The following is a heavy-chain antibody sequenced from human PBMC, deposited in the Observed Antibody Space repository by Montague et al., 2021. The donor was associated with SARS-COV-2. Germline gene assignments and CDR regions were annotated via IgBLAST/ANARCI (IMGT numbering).Heavy chain of an antibody. CDR1: GDSIKSGNYY. CDR3: ARSRPFNRNYYKGGFDV. Sequence: TLSLTCTVSGDSIKSGNYYWSWIRQPAGKGLEWVGRISSSGSPNSSPSPRGRVIISIDASKNQFSLRLTSLTAADTAVYYCARSRPFNRNYYKGGFDVWGQGAMVAVSS. CDR2: ISSSGSP. V-gene: IGHV4-61*02. J-gene: IGHJ3*01. D-gene: IGHD3-10*01.